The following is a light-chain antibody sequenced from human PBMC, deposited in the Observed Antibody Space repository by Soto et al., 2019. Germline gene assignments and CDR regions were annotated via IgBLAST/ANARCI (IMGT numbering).Light chain of an antibody. CDR3: SSYAGSNNLV. Sequence: QSALTQPSSASGSPGQSVTISCTGTGSDVGGYNYVSWYQQHPGQAPKLMIYEISKRPSGVPDRFSGSKSGNTASLTGSGLQAEDEADYYCSSYAGSNNLVVGGGTKLTVL. V-gene: IGLV2-8*01. J-gene: IGLJ3*02. CDR1: GSDVGGYNY. CDR2: EIS.